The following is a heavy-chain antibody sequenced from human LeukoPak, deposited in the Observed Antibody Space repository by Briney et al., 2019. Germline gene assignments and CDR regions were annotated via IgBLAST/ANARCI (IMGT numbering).Heavy chain of an antibody. CDR3: ARVGDHFHWNLDL. Sequence: PVGSLRLSCAPSGFTLSTYYMNWVRQAPGGGLEWVSIIYSGATTYYADSVKGRFSISRDTSKNTVSLQMNSLRADDTAVYFCARVGDHFHWNLDLWGRGTLVTVSS. CDR2: IYSGATT. J-gene: IGHJ2*01. CDR1: GFTLSTYY. D-gene: IGHD2-21*01. V-gene: IGHV3-53*01.